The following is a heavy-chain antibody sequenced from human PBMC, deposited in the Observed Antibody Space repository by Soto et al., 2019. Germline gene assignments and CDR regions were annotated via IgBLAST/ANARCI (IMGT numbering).Heavy chain of an antibody. CDR3: VSWMSAHFDY. CDR1: EFTFGGLG. CDR2: IRRDEDNT. Sequence: VQLLESGGGLVQPGGSVRLSWAAPEFTFGGLGLSWVRQSPGRGLEWVSTIRRDEDNTHYSDSVNGRFTISKDRSTNTLHLHMASLRAEDTAMYYCVSWMSAHFDYWGQGTLVTVSS. D-gene: IGHD2-2*03. J-gene: IGHJ4*02. V-gene: IGHV3-23*01.